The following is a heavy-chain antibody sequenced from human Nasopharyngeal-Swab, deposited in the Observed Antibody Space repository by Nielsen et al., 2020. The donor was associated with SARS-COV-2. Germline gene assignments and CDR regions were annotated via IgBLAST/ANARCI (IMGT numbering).Heavy chain of an antibody. V-gene: IGHV4-59*08. CDR3: ARQNVLKHLEWTSTFYSYRIDV. J-gene: IGHJ6*03. CDR2: IYNNGRT. Sequence: SEALSLTCTFSGDSMITNSWLWIRPPPGKGLEWIGYIYNNGRTNYTPSLKTRVTVSLYTSRNQLSLKLDSVTAADTATYYCARQNVLKHLEWTSTFYSYRIDVWGKGTTVTVSS. CDR1: GDSMITNS. D-gene: IGHD2/OR15-2a*01.